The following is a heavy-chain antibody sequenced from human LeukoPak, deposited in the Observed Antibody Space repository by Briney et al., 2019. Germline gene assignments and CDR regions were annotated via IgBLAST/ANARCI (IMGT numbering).Heavy chain of an antibody. CDR2: ISYDGSNK. CDR3: ARDQLTVAVTAYYFDY. D-gene: IGHD2-21*02. V-gene: IGHV3-30-3*01. Sequence: GGSLRLSCAASGFTFSSYAMHWVRQAPGKGLEWVAVISYDGSNKYYADSVKGRFTISRDNSKNTLYLQMNSLRAEDTAVYYCARDQLTVAVTAYYFDYWGQGTLVTVSS. J-gene: IGHJ4*02. CDR1: GFTFSSYA.